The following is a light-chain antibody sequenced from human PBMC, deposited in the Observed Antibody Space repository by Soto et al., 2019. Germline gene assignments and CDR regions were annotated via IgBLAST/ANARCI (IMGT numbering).Light chain of an antibody. J-gene: IGKJ2*01. CDR3: QQYYSSPYT. V-gene: IGKV4-1*01. Sequence: DIVMTQSPDSLAVPLGERATISCKSSQSIFYSSNNKNYLAWYQQKPGQPPKLLIYCASTRESGVPDRFSCSGSGTDFSLTISSLQAEDVAVYYCQQYYSSPYTFGQGTKLELK. CDR1: QSIFYSSNNKNY. CDR2: CAS.